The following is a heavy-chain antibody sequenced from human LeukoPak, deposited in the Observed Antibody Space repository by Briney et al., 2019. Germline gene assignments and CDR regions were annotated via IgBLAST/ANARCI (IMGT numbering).Heavy chain of an antibody. J-gene: IGHJ4*02. CDR1: GASINSHY. V-gene: IGHV4-59*11. D-gene: IGHD6-13*01. CDR2: VFNGGST. Sequence: SVTLSLTCSVSGASINSHYWSWIRQSPGKGLEWIGYVFNGGSTYYNPSLKSRVTMSLDTSRDQFSLRLSSVTAADTAIYYCASRPAGSTWYGVFDYWSQGTLVTVSS. CDR3: ASRPAGSTWYGVFDY.